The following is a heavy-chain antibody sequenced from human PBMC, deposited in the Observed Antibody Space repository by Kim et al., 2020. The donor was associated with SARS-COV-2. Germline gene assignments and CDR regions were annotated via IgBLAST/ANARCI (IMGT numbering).Heavy chain of an antibody. D-gene: IGHD3-10*01. J-gene: IGHJ5*02. CDR2: ISAYNGNT. V-gene: IGHV1-18*01. CDR1: GYTFTSYG. Sequence: ASVKVSCKASGYTFTSYGISWVRQAPGQGLEWMGWISAYNGNTNYAQKLQGRVTMTTDTSTSTAYMELRSLRSDDTAVYYCARDLGYGSRYNWFDPWGQGTLVTVSS. CDR3: ARDLGYGSRYNWFDP.